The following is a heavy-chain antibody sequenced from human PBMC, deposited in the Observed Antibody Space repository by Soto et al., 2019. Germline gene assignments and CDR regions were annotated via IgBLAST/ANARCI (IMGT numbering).Heavy chain of an antibody. V-gene: IGHV6-1*01. CDR3: VREDGQQQLADYFDF. CDR2: TYYRSKWYN. CDR1: GDSVSSHSVA. Sequence: SQTLSLTCAFSGDSVSSHSVAWNWIRQSPSRSLEWLGRTYYRSKWYNDYAVSVESRITVKPDTSKTQVSLLLNSVTREGMAGNYCVREDGQQQLADYFDFGGRGTLVTGS. J-gene: IGHJ4*02. D-gene: IGHD6-13*01.